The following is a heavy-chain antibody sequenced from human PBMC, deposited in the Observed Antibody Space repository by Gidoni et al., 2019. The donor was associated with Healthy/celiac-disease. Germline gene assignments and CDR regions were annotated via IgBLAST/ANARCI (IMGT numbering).Heavy chain of an antibody. D-gene: IGHD6-13*01. V-gene: IGHV3-23*01. J-gene: IGHJ3*02. Sequence: EVQLLESGGGLVQPGGSLRLSCEASGFTFSSYARSWVRQAPGKGLVWVSAISGSGCSTYYADSVKGRFTISRDNSKNTLYRQMNSLRAEDTAVYYCAKRGGGIAAAGIFNAFDIWGQGTMVTVSS. CDR2: ISGSGCST. CDR3: AKRGGGIAAAGIFNAFDI. CDR1: GFTFSSYA.